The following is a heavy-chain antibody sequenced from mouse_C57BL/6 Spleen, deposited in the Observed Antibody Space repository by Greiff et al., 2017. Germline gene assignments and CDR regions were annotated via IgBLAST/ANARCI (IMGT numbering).Heavy chain of an antibody. D-gene: IGHD3-2*02. J-gene: IGHJ4*01. CDR1: GYTFTDSN. CDR2: INPNNGGT. CDR3: AREGDSSGYHAMDY. Sequence: EVQLQQSGPELVKPGASVKMSCKASGYTFTDSNMHWVKQSHGKSLEWIGYINPNNGGTSYNQKFKGKATLTVNKSSSTAYMELRSLTSEDSAVYYCAREGDSSGYHAMDYWGQGTSVTVSS. V-gene: IGHV1-22*01.